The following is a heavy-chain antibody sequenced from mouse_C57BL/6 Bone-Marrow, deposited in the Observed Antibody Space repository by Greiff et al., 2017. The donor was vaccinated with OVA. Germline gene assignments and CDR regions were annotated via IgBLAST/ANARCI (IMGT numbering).Heavy chain of an antibody. Sequence: QVQLQQSGAELVRPGASVTLSCKASGYTFTDYEMHWVQQTPVHGLEWIGAIDPETGGTAYTQKFKGQAILTADKSSSTAYMELRLLTSEDSAVYYCTRGYSNYDAMDYWGQGTSVTVSS. D-gene: IGHD2-5*01. CDR2: IDPETGGT. V-gene: IGHV1-15*01. CDR1: GYTFTDYE. J-gene: IGHJ4*01. CDR3: TRGYSNYDAMDY.